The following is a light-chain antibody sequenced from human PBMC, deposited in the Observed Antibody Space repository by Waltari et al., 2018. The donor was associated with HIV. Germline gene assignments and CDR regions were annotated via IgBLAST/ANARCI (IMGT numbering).Light chain of an antibody. J-gene: IGKJ1*01. CDR3: QQYLDWPPWT. CDR1: QNIGDR. Sequence: EILMTQSPATLSVSLGERATLSCRAGQNIGDRLAWYQQKPGQAPRLLIYGASSRNPGIPARFIGRGSGTEFTLIISRLQSEDVAVYYCQQYLDWPPWTFGQGTKVEI. V-gene: IGKV3D-15*01. CDR2: GAS.